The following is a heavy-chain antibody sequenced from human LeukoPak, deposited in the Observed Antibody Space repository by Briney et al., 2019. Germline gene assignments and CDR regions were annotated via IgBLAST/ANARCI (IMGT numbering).Heavy chain of an antibody. J-gene: IGHJ6*03. CDR2: IYHSGST. Sequence: SETLSLTCSVSGDSISSSGYYWGWIRQSPGKGLEWIGSIYHSGSTYYNPSLKSRVTISVDTSKNQFSLKLSSVTAADTAVYYCARASWLPQSRNYYYMDVWGKGTTVTVSS. V-gene: IGHV4-39*07. CDR3: ARASWLPQSRNYYYMDV. CDR1: GDSISSSGYY. D-gene: IGHD5-12*01.